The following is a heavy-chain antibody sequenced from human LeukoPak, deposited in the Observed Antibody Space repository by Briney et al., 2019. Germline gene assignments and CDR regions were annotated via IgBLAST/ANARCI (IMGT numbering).Heavy chain of an antibody. J-gene: IGHJ6*02. CDR2: ISTSSSYI. CDR3: ARVSYDFWSGAYYYYGMDV. Sequence: PGGSLRLSCAASGFTFSSYNMNWVRQAPGKGLEWVSSISTSSSYIYYADSVKGRFTISRDNAKNSLYLQMNSLRAEDTAVYYCARVSYDFWSGAYYYYGMDVWGQGTTVTVSS. V-gene: IGHV3-21*01. CDR1: GFTFSSYN. D-gene: IGHD3-3*01.